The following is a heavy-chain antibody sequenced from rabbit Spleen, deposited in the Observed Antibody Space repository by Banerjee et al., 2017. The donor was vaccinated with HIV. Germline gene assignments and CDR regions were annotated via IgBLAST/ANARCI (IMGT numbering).Heavy chain of an antibody. CDR2: IYTGNGHL. V-gene: IGHV1S40*01. J-gene: IGHJ6*01. Sequence: QSLEKSGGDLVKPGASLTLTCTASGFSFSSRFYMCWVRQAPGKGLEWLGCIYTGNGHLHYASWAKGRFAISKTSSTTVTLQMTSLTAADTATYFCARDSGSSFSSYGMDLWGQGTLVTVS. CDR1: GFSFSSRFY. CDR3: ARDSGSSFSSYGMDL. D-gene: IGHD8-1*01.